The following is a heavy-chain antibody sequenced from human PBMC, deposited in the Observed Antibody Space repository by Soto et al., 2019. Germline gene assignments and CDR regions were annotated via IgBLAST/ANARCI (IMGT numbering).Heavy chain of an antibody. CDR2: ISPYNGTT. Sequence: ASVKVSCKASGGTFSSYAISWVRQAPGQGLERMGWISPYNGTTKYAEKFQGEMTMATDTATSTAYMDLRSLRSDDTAVYYCARDGERDTGLNFYYYLHGMDAWGQGTRVTVSS. V-gene: IGHV1-18*01. CDR1: GGTFSSYA. D-gene: IGHD1-1*01. CDR3: ARDGERDTGLNFYYYLHGMDA. J-gene: IGHJ6*02.